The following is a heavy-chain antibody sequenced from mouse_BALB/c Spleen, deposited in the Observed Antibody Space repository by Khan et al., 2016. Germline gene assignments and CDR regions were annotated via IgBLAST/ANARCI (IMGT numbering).Heavy chain of an antibody. J-gene: IGHJ2*01. D-gene: IGHD1-1*01. CDR1: GFSLTSYG. CDR3: ARGSPYYGSTFDY. Sequence: QVQLKQSGPGLVQPSQNLSITCTVSGFSLTSYGVHWVRQSPGKGLEWLGVIWSGGSTDYNAAFISRLSISKDNSKSQVFFKMNSLQANDTAIYXCARGSPYYGSTFDYWGQGTTLTVSS. V-gene: IGHV2-2*02. CDR2: IWSGGST.